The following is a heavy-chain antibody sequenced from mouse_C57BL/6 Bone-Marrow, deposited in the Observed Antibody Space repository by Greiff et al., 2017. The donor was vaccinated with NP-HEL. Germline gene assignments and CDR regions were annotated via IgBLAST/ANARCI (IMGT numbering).Heavy chain of an antibody. D-gene: IGHD4-1*01. V-gene: IGHV1-55*01. Sequence: QVHVKQPGAELVKPGASVKMSCKASGYTFTSYWITWVKQRPGQGLEWIGDIYPGSGSTNYNEKFKSKATLTVDTSSSTAYMQLSSLTSEDSAVYYCARTGNPLDYWGQGTTLTVSS. CDR1: GYTFTSYW. CDR3: ARTGNPLDY. CDR2: IYPGSGST. J-gene: IGHJ2*01.